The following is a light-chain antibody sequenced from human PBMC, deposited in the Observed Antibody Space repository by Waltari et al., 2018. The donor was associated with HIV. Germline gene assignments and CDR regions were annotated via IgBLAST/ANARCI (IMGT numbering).Light chain of an antibody. CDR1: QSVSIY. V-gene: IGKV3-11*01. Sequence: DIVLTQSPATRSLSPGERATLSCRASQSVSIYLAWYQQKPGQPPRLLIYDASNRATAIPARFSGSGSVTDFTLTISSLEPDDFAVYYCQQRSRWPPAYTFGQGTKLEIK. CDR2: DAS. CDR3: QQRSRWPPAYT. J-gene: IGKJ2*01.